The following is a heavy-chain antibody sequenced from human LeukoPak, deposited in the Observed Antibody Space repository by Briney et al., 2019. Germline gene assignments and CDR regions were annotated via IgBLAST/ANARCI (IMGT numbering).Heavy chain of an antibody. D-gene: IGHD3-10*01. V-gene: IGHV3-53*01. Sequence: SGGSLRLSCAASGFIVSSKYMSWVRQAPGMGLEWVSILYTGSRTYYADSVKGRFTISRDNSMNTLYLEMNSLRAEDTAVYYCATDYGSGTYYTLDFWGQGTLVTVSS. CDR3: ATDYGSGTYYTLDF. J-gene: IGHJ4*02. CDR1: GFIVSSKY. CDR2: LYTGSRT.